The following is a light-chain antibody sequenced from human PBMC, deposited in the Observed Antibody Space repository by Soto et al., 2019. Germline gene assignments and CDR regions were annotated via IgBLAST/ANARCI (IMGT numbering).Light chain of an antibody. J-gene: IGKJ1*01. CDR1: QIILSN. V-gene: IGKV3-15*01. Sequence: EIVMTQSPATLSVSPGERVTLSCRASQIILSNLAWYQQKPGQAPRLLIYGAYTRATGIPDRFSGSGSGTDFTLTIRRLEPDDFAVYYCQKYGTFWTFGQGTKVDIK. CDR3: QKYGTFWT. CDR2: GAY.